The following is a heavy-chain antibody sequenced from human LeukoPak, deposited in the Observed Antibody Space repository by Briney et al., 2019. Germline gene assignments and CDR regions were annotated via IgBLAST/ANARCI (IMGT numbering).Heavy chain of an antibody. CDR1: GFTFSRYW. CDR3: ATGNYYDSRGYYTFGH. CDR2: INGDGSTT. J-gene: IGHJ1*01. D-gene: IGHD3-22*01. V-gene: IGHV3-74*01. Sequence: PGGSLRLSCAASGFTFSRYWMHWVRQAPGKGLVWVSRINGDGSTTSYADSLKGGFTIARDNAKNKLYLQMNSLRAEDTAVYYCATGNYYDSRGYYTFGHWGQGTLVTVSS.